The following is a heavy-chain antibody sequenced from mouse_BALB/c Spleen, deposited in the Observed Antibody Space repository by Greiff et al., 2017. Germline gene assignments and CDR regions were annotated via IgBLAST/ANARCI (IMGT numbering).Heavy chain of an antibody. CDR2: IDPANGNT. D-gene: IGHD2-4*01. CDR3: VRSLDSAWFDY. J-gene: IGHJ3*01. Sequence: EVQLLQSGAELVKPGASVKLSCTASGFNFKDSYMHWVKQRPEQGLEWIGRIDPANGNTKYDPKFPGKATITADTSSNTAYLQLSRLTSEATAVYYCVRSLDSAWFDYWGQGTMVTVSA. CDR1: GFNFKDSY. V-gene: IGHV14-3*02.